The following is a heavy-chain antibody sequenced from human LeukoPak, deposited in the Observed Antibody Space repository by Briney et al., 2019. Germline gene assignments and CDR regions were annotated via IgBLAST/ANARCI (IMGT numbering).Heavy chain of an antibody. J-gene: IGHJ5*02. CDR3: AKLGGFDP. Sequence: GRSLRLSCAAFGFTFDDYAMHWVRQAPGKGLEWVSGISWNSGSIGYADSVKGRFTISRDNAKNSLYLQMNSLRAEDTALYYCAKLGGFDPWGQGTLVTVSS. CDR1: GFTFDDYA. CDR2: ISWNSGSI. V-gene: IGHV3-9*01.